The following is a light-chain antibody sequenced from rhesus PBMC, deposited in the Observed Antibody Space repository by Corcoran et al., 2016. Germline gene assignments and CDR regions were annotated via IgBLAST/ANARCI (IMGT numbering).Light chain of an antibody. CDR2: GVT. Sequence: QSAPTQPPSVSGSPGQSVTISCTGTSSDIGAYNYVSWYQQHPGKAPILMIYGVTNRPSGVSDRFSGSKSGNTASLTISGLQAEDEAHYYCCSYTTSSTFIFGGGTRLTVL. V-gene: IGLV2S7*01. J-gene: IGLJ1*01. CDR3: CSYTTSSTFI. CDR1: SSDIGAYNY.